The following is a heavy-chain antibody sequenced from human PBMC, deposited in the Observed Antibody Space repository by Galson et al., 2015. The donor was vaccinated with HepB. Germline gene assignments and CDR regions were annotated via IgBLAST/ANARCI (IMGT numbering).Heavy chain of an antibody. Sequence: SLRLSCAASGFSFSNYWMHWVRQAPGKGLVWVSRIKSDGSSANYADSVKGRFTISRDNAKNTLYLQMSSLRAEDTAIYYCARDPRGGRPEYWGQGTLVTVSS. J-gene: IGHJ4*02. D-gene: IGHD2-15*01. V-gene: IGHV3-74*01. CDR2: IKSDGSSA. CDR3: ARDPRGGRPEY. CDR1: GFSFSNYW.